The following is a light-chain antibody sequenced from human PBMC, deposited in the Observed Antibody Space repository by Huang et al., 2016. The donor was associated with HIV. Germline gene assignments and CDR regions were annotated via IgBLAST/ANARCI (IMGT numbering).Light chain of an antibody. J-gene: IGKJ2*01. Sequence: DIVMTQSPDSLTVSLGERATINCKSSPRLFYRSNKKNYLAWYQQKPGQPPKLLIYWACIRESGVPDRVRGSGSGTEFTRTISSPQAEDVAIYYCQQYYYTPLTVGQGTKLEIK. CDR3: QQYYYTPLT. CDR1: PRLFYRSNKKNY. CDR2: WAC. V-gene: IGKV4-1*01.